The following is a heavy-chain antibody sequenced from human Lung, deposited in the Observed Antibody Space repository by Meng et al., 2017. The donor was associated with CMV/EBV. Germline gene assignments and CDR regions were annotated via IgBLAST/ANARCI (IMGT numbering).Heavy chain of an antibody. J-gene: IGHJ4*02. CDR2: VDWDEGHT. D-gene: IGHD6-19*01. V-gene: IGHV3-20*03. CDR1: GYTFDDYG. CDR3: ARGIAVAGAFPHFDY. Sequence: GYTFDDYGMNWGSQAPGKGQGWVSGVDWDEGHTRYADSVRDQFTISRDNAKNSLYLQMNSLRADDTAFYYCARGIAVAGAFPHFDYWGQGSLVTVSS.